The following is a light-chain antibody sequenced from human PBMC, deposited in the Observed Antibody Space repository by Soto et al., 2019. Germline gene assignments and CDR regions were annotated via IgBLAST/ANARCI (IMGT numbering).Light chain of an antibody. CDR3: QTWATGIRV. V-gene: IGLV4-69*01. CDR2: VNSDGSH. CDR1: SGHSNYP. J-gene: IGLJ2*01. Sequence: QLALTQSPSASASPGASVNLTCTLSSGHSNYPVAWHQQQPEKGPRYLMQVNSDGSHKKGDGIPDRFSGSSSGAERFLTISSLQSEDEADYYCQTWATGIRVFGGGTKLTVL.